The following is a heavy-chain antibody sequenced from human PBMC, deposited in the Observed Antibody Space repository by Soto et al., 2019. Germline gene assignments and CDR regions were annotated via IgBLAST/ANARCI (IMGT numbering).Heavy chain of an antibody. D-gene: IGHD6-6*01. Sequence: SVKVSCKASGGTFSSYTISWVRQAPGQGLEWMGRIIPILGIANYAQKFQGRVTITADKSTSTAYMELSSLRSEDTAVYYCAMGLSIAARPYWFDPWGQGTLVTVSS. CDR1: GGTFSSYT. V-gene: IGHV1-69*02. J-gene: IGHJ5*02. CDR3: AMGLSIAARPYWFDP. CDR2: IIPILGIA.